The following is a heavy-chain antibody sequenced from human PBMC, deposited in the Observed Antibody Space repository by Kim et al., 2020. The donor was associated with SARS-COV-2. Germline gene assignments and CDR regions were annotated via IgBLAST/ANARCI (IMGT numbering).Heavy chain of an antibody. CDR1: GYTFTGYY. D-gene: IGHD6-6*01. CDR2: INPNSGGT. V-gene: IGHV1-2*02. Sequence: ASVKVSCKASGYTFTGYYMHWVRQAPGQGLEWMGWINPNSGGTNYAQKFQGRVTMTRDTSISTAYMELSRLRSDDTAVYYCARLGYSSSLGFDYWGQGTLVTVSS. CDR3: ARLGYSSSLGFDY. J-gene: IGHJ4*02.